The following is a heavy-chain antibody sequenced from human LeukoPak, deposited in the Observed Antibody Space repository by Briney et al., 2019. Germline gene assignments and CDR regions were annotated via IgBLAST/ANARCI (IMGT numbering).Heavy chain of an antibody. Sequence: PSETLSLTCTVSGSSINGYYWSWIRQPPEKGLEWIGYIYYRGSTNYNPSLKSRVTISVDTSKNQFSLKLSSVTAADTAVYYCARADYDTSAYYYTFDYWGQGSLVTVSS. V-gene: IGHV4-59*01. J-gene: IGHJ4*02. D-gene: IGHD3-22*01. CDR3: ARADYDTSAYYYTFDY. CDR1: GSSINGYY. CDR2: IYYRGST.